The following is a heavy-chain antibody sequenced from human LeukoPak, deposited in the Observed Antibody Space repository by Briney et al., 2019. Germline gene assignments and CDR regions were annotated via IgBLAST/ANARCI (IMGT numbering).Heavy chain of an antibody. V-gene: IGHV1-18*01. J-gene: IGHJ4*02. Sequence: GASVKVSCKASGYTFTSYGISWVRQAPGQGLEWMGWISAYNGNTNYAQKLQGRVTMTTDTSTSTAYVELRSLRSDDTAVYYCARDSFTMVRGVTNYYFDYWGQGTLVTVSS. CDR2: ISAYNGNT. D-gene: IGHD3-10*01. CDR1: GYTFTSYG. CDR3: ARDSFTMVRGVTNYYFDY.